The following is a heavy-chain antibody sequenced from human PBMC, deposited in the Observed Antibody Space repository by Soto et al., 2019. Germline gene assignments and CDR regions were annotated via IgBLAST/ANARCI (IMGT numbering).Heavy chain of an antibody. D-gene: IGHD6-13*01. CDR1: GGSISSSNW. CDR2: IYHSGST. J-gene: IGHJ3*02. V-gene: IGHV4-4*02. CDR3: ASSDPGIAAAGEDYAFDI. Sequence: QVQLQESGPGLVKPSGTLSLTCAVSGGSISSSNWWSWVRQPPGKGLEWIGEIYHSGSTNYNPSLKSRVTISVDKSKNQFSLKLSSVTAADTAVYYCASSDPGIAAAGEDYAFDIWGQGTMVTVSS.